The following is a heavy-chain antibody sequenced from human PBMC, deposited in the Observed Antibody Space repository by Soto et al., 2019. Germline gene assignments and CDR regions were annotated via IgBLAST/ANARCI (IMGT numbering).Heavy chain of an antibody. J-gene: IGHJ5*02. CDR2: IYYSGST. CDR3: AREKQLVNGFDP. Sequence: SETLSLTCTVSGGSISSGDYYWSWIRQPPGKGLEWIGYIYYSGSTYYNPSLKSRVTISVDTSKNQFSLKLSSVTAADTAVYYCAREKQLVNGFDPWGQGTLVTVSS. V-gene: IGHV4-30-4*01. CDR1: GGSISSGDYY. D-gene: IGHD6-6*01.